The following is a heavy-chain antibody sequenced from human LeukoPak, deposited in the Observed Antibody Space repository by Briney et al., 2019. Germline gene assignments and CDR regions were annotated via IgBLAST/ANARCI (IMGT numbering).Heavy chain of an antibody. Sequence: SETLSLTCTVSGGSISSYYWSWIRQPPGKGLEWIGYIYYSGSTNYNPSLKSRVTISVDTSKNQFSLKLSSVTAADTAVYYCARVNTGLAFDIWGQGTMVTVSS. J-gene: IGHJ3*02. CDR1: GGSISSYY. V-gene: IGHV4-59*01. D-gene: IGHD2/OR15-2a*01. CDR2: IYYSGST. CDR3: ARVNTGLAFDI.